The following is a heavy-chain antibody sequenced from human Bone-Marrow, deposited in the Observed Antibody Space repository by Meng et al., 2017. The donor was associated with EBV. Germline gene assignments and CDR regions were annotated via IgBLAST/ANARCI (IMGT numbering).Heavy chain of an antibody. CDR3: ASESGRGFTPDY. Sequence: QVRAVPSCVEGQKPASSVKVYCKTSAGTFRCDAISLVRQAPGQGLEWMGGLIPLSDAPHYAQKFQGRVTITADESTSTHYLDLSCLRAEDTAVYYCASESGRGFTPDYWGQGTLVTVSS. V-gene: IGHV1-69*01. CDR2: LIPLSDAP. D-gene: IGHD3-10*01. J-gene: IGHJ4*02. CDR1: AGTFRCDA.